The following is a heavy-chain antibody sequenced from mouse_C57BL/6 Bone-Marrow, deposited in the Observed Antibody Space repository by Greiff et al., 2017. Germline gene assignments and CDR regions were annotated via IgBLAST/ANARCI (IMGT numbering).Heavy chain of an antibody. D-gene: IGHD2-4*01. J-gene: IGHJ3*01. CDR2: IYPGSGST. CDR3: ARSAYDYLAWFAY. V-gene: IGHV1-55*01. CDR1: GYTFTSYW. Sequence: QVQLQQPGAELVKPGASVKMSCKASGYTFTSYWITWVKQRPGQGLEWSGDIYPGSGSTNYNEKFKSKATLTVDTSSSTAYMQLSSLTSEDSAVYYCARSAYDYLAWFAYWGQGTLVTVSA.